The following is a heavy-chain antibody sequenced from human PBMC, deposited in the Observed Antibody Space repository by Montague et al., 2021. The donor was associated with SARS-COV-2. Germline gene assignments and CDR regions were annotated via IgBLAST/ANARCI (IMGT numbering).Heavy chain of an antibody. J-gene: IGHJ4*02. D-gene: IGHD3-10*01. V-gene: IGHV4-39*02. CDR2: IYYSGTT. Sequence: SETLSLTCSVSSGSIISSGYYWGWIRQPPGKELEWIGNIYYSGTTYYNPSLQSRGTISVDTSKNHLSLRLSSVTAANTAVYSCARGMIRRVTTSFDYWGQGSQDTVSS. CDR1: SGSIISSGYY. CDR3: ARGMIRRVTTSFDY.